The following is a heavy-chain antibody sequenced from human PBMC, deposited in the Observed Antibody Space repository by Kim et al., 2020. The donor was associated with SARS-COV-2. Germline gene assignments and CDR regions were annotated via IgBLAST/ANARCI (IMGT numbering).Heavy chain of an antibody. Sequence: SETLSLTCTVSGGSISSSSYYWGWIRQPPGKGLEWIGSIYYSGSTYYNPSLKSRVTISVDTSKNQFSLKLSSVTAADTAVYYCARIGSRYLSSSYFDYWGQGTLVTVSS. J-gene: IGHJ4*02. CDR3: ARIGSRYLSSSYFDY. V-gene: IGHV4-39*07. CDR2: IYYSGST. D-gene: IGHD6-13*01. CDR1: GGSISSSSYY.